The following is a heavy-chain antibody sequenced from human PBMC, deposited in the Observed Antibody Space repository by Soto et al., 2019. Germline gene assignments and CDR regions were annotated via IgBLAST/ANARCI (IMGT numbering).Heavy chain of an antibody. CDR3: ARDIQGRGATSGDDAFDI. D-gene: IGHD2-15*01. V-gene: IGHV3-23*01. J-gene: IGHJ3*02. CDR1: EFTFSNYA. Sequence: EVQLLESGGGLVQPGGSLRLSCVASEFTFSNYAMNWVRQAPGEGPEWVSLISSSGGNTYYADSVKGRFSISRDNSKNTLYLQMNSLRVEDTAIYFCARDIQGRGATSGDDAFDIWGQGTMVTVSS. CDR2: ISSSGGNT.